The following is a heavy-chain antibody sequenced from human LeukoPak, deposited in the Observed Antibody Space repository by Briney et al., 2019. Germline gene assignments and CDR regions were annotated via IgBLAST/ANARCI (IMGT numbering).Heavy chain of an antibody. CDR1: GYTFTTYG. Sequence: ASVKVSCKASGYTFTTYGISWVRQAPGQGLEWMGWISTYDGNANYAQHLQGRLTLTGDASTSTAYMELRSLSSEDTAVYYCARVSTYHDSLTGYYEPFAYWGQGTVVAVSS. CDR3: ARVSTYHDSLTGYYEPFAY. V-gene: IGHV1-18*01. D-gene: IGHD3-9*01. CDR2: ISTYDGNA. J-gene: IGHJ4*02.